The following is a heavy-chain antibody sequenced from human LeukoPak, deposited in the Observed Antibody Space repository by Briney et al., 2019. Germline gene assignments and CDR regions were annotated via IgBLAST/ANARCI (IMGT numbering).Heavy chain of an antibody. CDR3: ARSYYDFWSGYYPFNYYYYYMDV. Sequence: SSETLSLTCTVSGGSISSGGYYWSWIRQHPGKGLEWIGYIYYSGSTYYNPSLKSRVTISVDTSKNQFSLKLSSVTAADTAVYYCARSYYDFWSGYYPFNYYYYYMDVWGKGTTVTVSS. D-gene: IGHD3-3*01. J-gene: IGHJ6*03. V-gene: IGHV4-31*03. CDR2: IYYSGST. CDR1: GGSISSGGYY.